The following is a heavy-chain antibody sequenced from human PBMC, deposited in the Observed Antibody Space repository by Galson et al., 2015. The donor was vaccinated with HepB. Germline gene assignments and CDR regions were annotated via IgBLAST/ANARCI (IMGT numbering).Heavy chain of an antibody. J-gene: IGHJ4*02. Sequence: SLRLSCAASGFTFDDYTMHWVRQAPGKGLEWVSLISWDGGSTYYADSVKGRFTISRDNSKNSLYLQMNSLRTEDTALYYCAKDKGDRRHCSSTSCYSVDYWGQGTLVTVSS. CDR3: AKDKGDRRHCSSTSCYSVDY. V-gene: IGHV3-43*01. D-gene: IGHD2-2*02. CDR1: GFTFDDYT. CDR2: ISWDGGST.